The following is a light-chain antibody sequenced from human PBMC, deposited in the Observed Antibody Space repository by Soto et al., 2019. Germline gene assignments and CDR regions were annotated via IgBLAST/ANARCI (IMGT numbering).Light chain of an antibody. J-gene: IGLJ3*02. Sequence: QSVLTQPASVSGSPGQSITISCTGTSSDVGGYNYVSWYQQYPGTAPKLMIYEVSNRPSGVSDRFSGSRSGNTASLTISGLQAKDESDYYCISYTSSSTWVFGGGTKVTVL. CDR1: SSDVGGYNY. CDR2: EVS. V-gene: IGLV2-14*01. CDR3: ISYTSSSTWV.